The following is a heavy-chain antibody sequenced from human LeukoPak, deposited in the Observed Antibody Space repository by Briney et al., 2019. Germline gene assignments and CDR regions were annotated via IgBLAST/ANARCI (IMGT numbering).Heavy chain of an antibody. V-gene: IGHV4-34*01. D-gene: IGHD4-17*01. CDR3: TRMTTRHDY. CDR2: INHSGYT. CDR1: GVSFNDYY. Sequence: PSETLSLTCAVSGVSFNDYYWSWVRQTPGKGLEWIGEINHSGYTNDSPSLKSRVTLSIDTSRKQFSLNLRSVTVADSGIYYCTRMTTRHDYWGQGTLVTVSS. J-gene: IGHJ4*02.